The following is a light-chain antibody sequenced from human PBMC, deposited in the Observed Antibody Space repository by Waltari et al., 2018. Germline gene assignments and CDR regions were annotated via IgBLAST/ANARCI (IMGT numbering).Light chain of an antibody. J-gene: IGLJ1*01. CDR1: SLDVGGYDF. CDR3: TSYTSRHTLV. CDR2: DVN. V-gene: IGLV2-14*01. Sequence: QSALTQPASVSGSPGQSITISCTGSSLDVGGYDFVSWYRQPPGKAPKVVIFDVNKRPSGGAGRVSGSKSGNTASLTISGLQAEDEGDYYCTSYTSRHTLVFGGGTKVTVL.